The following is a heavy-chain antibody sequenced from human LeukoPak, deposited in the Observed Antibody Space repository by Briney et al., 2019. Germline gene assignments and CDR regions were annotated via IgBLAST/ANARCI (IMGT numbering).Heavy chain of an antibody. J-gene: IGHJ4*02. CDR1: GFTFSSYA. Sequence: GGSLRLSCAASGFTFSSYAMHWVRQAPGKGLEWVAVISYDGSNKYYAGSVKGRFTISRDNSKNTLYLQMNSLRAEDTAVYYCARDSITMIAGAYFDYWGQGTLVTVSS. D-gene: IGHD3-22*01. CDR3: ARDSITMIAGAYFDY. CDR2: ISYDGSNK. V-gene: IGHV3-30-3*01.